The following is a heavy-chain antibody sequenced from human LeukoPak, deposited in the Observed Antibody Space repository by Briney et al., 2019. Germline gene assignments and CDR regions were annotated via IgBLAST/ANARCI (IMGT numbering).Heavy chain of an antibody. CDR3: ARGTPYSGSPGGY. V-gene: IGHV1-69*05. CDR2: IIPIYGTT. CDR1: GGTFGHYA. Sequence: ASVKVSCKASGGTFGHYAISWVRQAPGHGLEWMGGIIPIYGTTNYAQKFQGRVTMTTDTSTSTAYMELRSLRSDDTAVYYCARGTPYSGSPGGYWGQGTLVTVSS. D-gene: IGHD1-26*01. J-gene: IGHJ4*02.